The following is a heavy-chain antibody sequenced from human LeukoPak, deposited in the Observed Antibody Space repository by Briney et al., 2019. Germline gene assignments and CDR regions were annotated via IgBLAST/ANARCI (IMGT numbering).Heavy chain of an antibody. J-gene: IGHJ4*02. Sequence: GGSLRLSCAASGFTFSSYGMHWVRQAPGKRPEWVALISHDESNKDYADSVKGRFTVSRDTSKNTLYLQMNSLRAEDTAVYFCARESHSSGHAGTFDFWGQGTQVTVSS. CDR2: ISHDESNK. CDR3: ARESHSSGHAGTFDF. D-gene: IGHD3-22*01. V-gene: IGHV3-30*03. CDR1: GFTFSSYG.